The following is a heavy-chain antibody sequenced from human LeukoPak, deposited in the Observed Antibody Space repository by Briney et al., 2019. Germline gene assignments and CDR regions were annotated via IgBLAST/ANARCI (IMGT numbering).Heavy chain of an antibody. D-gene: IGHD1-26*01. CDR2: IYYSGST. V-gene: IGHV4-30-4*01. CDR1: GGSISSGDYY. CDR3: ARAVIVGATRKMVDY. J-gene: IGHJ4*02. Sequence: SQTLSLTCTVSGGSISSGDYYWSWIRQPPGKGLEWIGYIYYSGSTYYNPSLKSRVTISVDTSKNQFSLNLSSVTAADTAVYYCARAVIVGATRKMVDYWGQGTLVTVSS.